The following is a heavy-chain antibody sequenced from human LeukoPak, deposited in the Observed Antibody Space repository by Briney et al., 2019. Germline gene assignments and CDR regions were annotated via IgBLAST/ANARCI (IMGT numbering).Heavy chain of an antibody. Sequence: SSETLSLTCTVSGGSISNYYWSWIRQPPGKGLEWIGYIYYSGSTNYNPSLKSRVTISVDTSKNQFSLKLSSVTAADTAVYYCARHTAEKYNWFDRWGQGTLVTVSS. D-gene: IGHD5-24*01. V-gene: IGHV4-59*08. CDR3: ARHTAEKYNWFDR. CDR1: GGSISNYY. CDR2: IYYSGST. J-gene: IGHJ5*02.